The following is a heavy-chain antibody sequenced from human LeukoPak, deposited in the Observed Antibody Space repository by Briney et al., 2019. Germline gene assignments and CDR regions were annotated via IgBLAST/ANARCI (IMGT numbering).Heavy chain of an antibody. CDR2: IYTSGST. D-gene: IGHD6-19*01. CDR1: GGSISSYY. Sequence: SETLSLTCTVSGGSISSYYWSWIRQPAGKGLEWIGRIYTSGSTNYNPSLKSRVTMSVDTSKNQFSLKLSSVTAADTAVYYCARSSSSGWGFRFDPWGQGTLVTVSS. J-gene: IGHJ5*02. CDR3: ARSSSSGWGFRFDP. V-gene: IGHV4-4*07.